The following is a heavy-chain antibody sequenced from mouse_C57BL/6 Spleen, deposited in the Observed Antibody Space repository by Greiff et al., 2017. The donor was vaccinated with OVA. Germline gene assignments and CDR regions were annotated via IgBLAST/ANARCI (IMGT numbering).Heavy chain of an antibody. CDR2: ISYDGSN. CDR1: GYSITSGYY. Sequence: ESGPGLVKPSQSLSLTCSVTGYSITSGYYWNWIRQFPGNKLEWMGYISYDGSNNYNPSLKNRISITRDTSKNQFFLKLNSVTTEDTATYYCAGTTVDWYFDVWGTGTTVTVSS. CDR3: AGTTVDWYFDV. V-gene: IGHV3-6*01. J-gene: IGHJ1*03. D-gene: IGHD1-1*01.